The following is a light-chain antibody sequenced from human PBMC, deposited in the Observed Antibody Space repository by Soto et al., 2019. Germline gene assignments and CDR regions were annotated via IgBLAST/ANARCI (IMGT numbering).Light chain of an antibody. V-gene: IGKV3-11*01. CDR3: HQRQSWPRT. CDR2: HTS. Sequence: EILLTQSPATLSSSPWERASLSCRASQTFNSRLAWYQHKPGQAPRLLIYHTSNRATGIPARFSGSGSGTDFTLTISSLEPEDFAVYYCHQRQSWPRTCGQGTKVDI. J-gene: IGKJ1*01. CDR1: QTFNSR.